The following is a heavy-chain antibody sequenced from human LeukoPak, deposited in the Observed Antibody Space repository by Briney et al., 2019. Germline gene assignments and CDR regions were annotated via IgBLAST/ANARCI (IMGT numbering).Heavy chain of an antibody. CDR1: GYTFTSYD. CDR3: ARDNRITMVRGVTPSDY. D-gene: IGHD3-10*01. J-gene: IGHJ4*02. V-gene: IGHV1-18*01. CDR2: ISAYNGNT. Sequence: GASVKVSCKASGYTFTSYDINWVRQATGQGLEWMGWISAYNGNTNYAQKLQGRVTMTTDTSTSTAYMELRSLRSDDTAVYYCARDNRITMVRGVTPSDYWGQGTLVTVSS.